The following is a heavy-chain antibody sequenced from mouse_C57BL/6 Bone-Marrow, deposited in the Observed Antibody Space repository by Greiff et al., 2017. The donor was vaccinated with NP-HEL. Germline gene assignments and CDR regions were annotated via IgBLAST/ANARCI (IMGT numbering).Heavy chain of an antibody. D-gene: IGHD2-2*01. CDR2: IYPGSGST. CDR1: GYTFTSYW. CDR3: AREDLLWLRRNYFDY. J-gene: IGHJ2*01. V-gene: IGHV1-55*01. Sequence: VQLQQPGAELVKPGASVKMSCKASGYTFTSYWITWVKQRPGQGLEWIGDIYPGSGSTNYTEKFKSKATLTVDTSSSTAYMQLSSLTSEDSAVYYCAREDLLWLRRNYFDYWGQGTTLTVSS.